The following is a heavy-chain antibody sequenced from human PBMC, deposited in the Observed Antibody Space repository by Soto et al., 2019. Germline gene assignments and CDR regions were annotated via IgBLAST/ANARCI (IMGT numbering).Heavy chain of an antibody. CDR1: GYTFTSYG. CDR2: ISAYNGNT. Sequence: ASVKVSCKASGYTFTSYGISWVRQAPGQGLEWMGWISAYNGNTNYAQKLQGRVTMTTDTSTSTAYMELRSLRSDDTAVYYCARATHAGYSYGARTDYYYYGMDVWDQGTTVTVSS. D-gene: IGHD5-18*01. V-gene: IGHV1-18*01. J-gene: IGHJ6*02. CDR3: ARATHAGYSYGARTDYYYYGMDV.